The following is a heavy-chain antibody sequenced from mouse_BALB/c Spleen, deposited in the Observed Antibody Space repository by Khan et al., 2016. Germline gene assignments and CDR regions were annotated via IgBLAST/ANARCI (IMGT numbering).Heavy chain of an antibody. CDR3: ARRGYTVTYFDY. Sequence: VQLQQSGPELVKPGAPVKMSCKSSGYTFTSYVMHWVKQKPGQGLEWIGYIDPYNDGTKYNEKFKGKATLTSDKFSSTAYMELSSLTSEDSAFYYCARRGYTVTYFDYWGQGTTLTVSS. CDR2: IDPYNDGT. V-gene: IGHV1S136*01. J-gene: IGHJ2*01. CDR1: GYTFTSYV. D-gene: IGHD2-13*01.